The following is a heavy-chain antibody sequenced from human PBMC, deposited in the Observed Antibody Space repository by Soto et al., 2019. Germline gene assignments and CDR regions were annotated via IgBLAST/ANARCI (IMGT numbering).Heavy chain of an antibody. J-gene: IGHJ3*02. V-gene: IGHV4-30-4*01. Sequence: QVQLQESGPGLVKPSQTPSLTCTVSGGSISSGDYYWSWIRQPPGKGLEWIGYIYYSGSTYYNPSLKSRVTISVDTSKNQFSLKLSSVTAADTAVYYCARGKGYDFWAGVAFDIWGQGTMVTVSS. CDR1: GGSISSGDYY. CDR2: IYYSGST. CDR3: ARGKGYDFWAGVAFDI. D-gene: IGHD3-3*01.